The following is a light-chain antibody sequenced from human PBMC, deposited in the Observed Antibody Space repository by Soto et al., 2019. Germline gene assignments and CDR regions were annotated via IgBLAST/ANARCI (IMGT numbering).Light chain of an antibody. J-gene: IGKJ1*01. V-gene: IGKV3-20*01. CDR2: GAS. CDR3: QHYGTSLWM. CDR1: QSVSSSF. Sequence: EIMLTQSPGTLSLSPGERATLSCRASQSVSSSFLAWYQQKPGQALRLLIYGASIRATGIPDRFSGSGSGTDFTLTISRLEPDDVAMYLCQHYGTSLWMFGQGTKVESK.